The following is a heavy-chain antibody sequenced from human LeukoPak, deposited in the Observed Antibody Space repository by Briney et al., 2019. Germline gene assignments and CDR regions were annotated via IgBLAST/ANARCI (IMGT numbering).Heavy chain of an antibody. J-gene: IGHJ6*03. V-gene: IGHV4-39*01. CDR1: GDSISSSSSY. CDR2: IYHSGST. CDR3: ARHGWGDYYYYMDV. D-gene: IGHD6-19*01. Sequence: SETLSLTCTVSGDSISSSSSYWGWIRQPPGKGLEWVGNIYHSGSTYYNPSLKSRVAISIDTSKKQFSLKLSSVTAADTAVYYCARHGWGDYYYYMDVWGEGTTVTVSS.